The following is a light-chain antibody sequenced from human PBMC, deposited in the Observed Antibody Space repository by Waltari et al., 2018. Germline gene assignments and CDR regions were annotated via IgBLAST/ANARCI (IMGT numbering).Light chain of an antibody. J-gene: IGKJ4*01. CDR3: QQHNSHPLT. Sequence: DIQMTQSPSSLSASVGDTVTITCRASQTISSYLAWYQQKPGKVPKLLIYSASSLESGVPSRFSGRGSGTEFSLTISSLQPEDFATYYCQQHNSHPLTFGGGTKVEIK. CDR2: SAS. V-gene: IGKV1-17*03. CDR1: QTISSY.